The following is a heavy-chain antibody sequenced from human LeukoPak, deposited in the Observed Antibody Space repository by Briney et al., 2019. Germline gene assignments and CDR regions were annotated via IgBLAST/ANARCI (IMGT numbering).Heavy chain of an antibody. Sequence: ASVKVSCKASGYTFTGYYMHWVRQAPGQGLEWMGRINPNSGGTNYAQKFQGRVTMTRDTSISTAYMELSRLRSDDTAVCYCARDKAELRYFDWLSSHYYYYMDVWGKGTTVTVSS. J-gene: IGHJ6*03. CDR1: GYTFTGYY. CDR2: INPNSGGT. D-gene: IGHD3-9*01. CDR3: ARDKAELRYFDWLSSHYYYYMDV. V-gene: IGHV1-2*06.